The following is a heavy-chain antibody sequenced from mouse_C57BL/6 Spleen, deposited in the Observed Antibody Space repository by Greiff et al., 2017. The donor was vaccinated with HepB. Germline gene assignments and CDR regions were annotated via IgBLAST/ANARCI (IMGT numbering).Heavy chain of an antibody. J-gene: IGHJ3*01. CDR2: IYPGGGYT. Sequence: QVQLQQSGAELVRPGTSVKMSCKASGYNFTNYWIGWAKQRPGHGLEWIGDIYPGGGYTNYNEKFKGKATLTADKSSSTAYMQFSSLTSEDSAIYYCARSYYGSSPPFAYWGQGTLVTVSA. V-gene: IGHV1-63*01. D-gene: IGHD1-1*01. CDR3: ARSYYGSSPPFAY. CDR1: GYNFTNYW.